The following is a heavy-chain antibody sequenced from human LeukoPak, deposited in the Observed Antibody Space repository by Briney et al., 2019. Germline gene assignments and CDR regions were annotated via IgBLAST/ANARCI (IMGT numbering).Heavy chain of an antibody. CDR2: ISYDGSNK. CDR3: ARAEGYSNPFDY. D-gene: IGHD5-24*01. Sequence: GGSLRLSCAASGFTFSSYGMHWVRQAPGKGLEWVAVISYDGSNKYYADSVKGRFTISRDNSKNTLYLQMNSLRAEDTAVYYCARAEGYSNPFDYWGQGTLVTVSS. J-gene: IGHJ4*02. V-gene: IGHV3-30*03. CDR1: GFTFSSYG.